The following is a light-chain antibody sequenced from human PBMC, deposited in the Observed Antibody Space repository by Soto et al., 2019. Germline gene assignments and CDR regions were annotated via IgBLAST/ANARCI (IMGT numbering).Light chain of an antibody. V-gene: IGLV2-14*01. J-gene: IGLJ1*01. Sequence: QSVLTQPASVSGSPGQSITISCTGTSSDVGTYNYVSWYQQHPGKAPKVMIYEVTYRPSGVSNRFSGSKPGNTASLTISGLQAEDEAEYYCSSYTGSSTLYVFGTGTKVTVL. CDR3: SSYTGSSTLYV. CDR1: SSDVGTYNY. CDR2: EVT.